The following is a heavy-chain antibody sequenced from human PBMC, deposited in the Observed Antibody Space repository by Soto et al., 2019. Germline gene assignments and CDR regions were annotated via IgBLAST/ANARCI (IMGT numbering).Heavy chain of an antibody. D-gene: IGHD3-16*01. CDR3: ARVDLRINFDY. CDR2: ISYDGSNK. CDR1: GFTFSNAW. J-gene: IGHJ4*02. V-gene: IGHV3-30-3*01. Sequence: PGGSLRLSCAASGFTFSNAWMSWVRQAPGKGLEWVAVISYDGSNKYYADSVKGRFTISRDNSKNTLYLQMNSLRAEDTAVYYCARVDLRINFDYWGQGTLVTVSS.